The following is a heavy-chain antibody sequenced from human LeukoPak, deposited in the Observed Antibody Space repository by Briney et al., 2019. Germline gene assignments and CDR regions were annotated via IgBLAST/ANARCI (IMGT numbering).Heavy chain of an antibody. CDR2: IYNSGST. Sequence: PSETLSLTCTVSGGSISNYYWSWIRQPPGKGLEWIGYIYNSGSTNSNPSLKSRVTISVDTSKNQFSLRLSPVTAADTAVYYCARESSGWLYYFDYWGQGTLVTVSS. D-gene: IGHD6-19*01. CDR1: GGSISNYY. J-gene: IGHJ4*02. CDR3: ARESSGWLYYFDY. V-gene: IGHV4-59*01.